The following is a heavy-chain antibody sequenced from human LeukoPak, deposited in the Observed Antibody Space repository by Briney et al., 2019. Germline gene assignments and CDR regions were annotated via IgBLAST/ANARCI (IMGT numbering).Heavy chain of an antibody. Sequence: ASVKVSCKASGYTFTSYYMHWVRQPPGQGLEWMGIINPSGGSTSYAQKFQGRVTMTRDMSTSTVYMELSSLRSEDTAVYYCARARDGYNDLDYWGQGTLVTVSS. CDR3: ARARDGYNDLDY. V-gene: IGHV1-46*01. CDR2: INPSGGST. J-gene: IGHJ4*02. CDR1: GYTFTSYY. D-gene: IGHD5-24*01.